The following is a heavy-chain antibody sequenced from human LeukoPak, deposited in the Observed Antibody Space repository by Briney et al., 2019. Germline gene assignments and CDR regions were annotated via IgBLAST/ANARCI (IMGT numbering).Heavy chain of an antibody. CDR2: IYSSGST. Sequence: KPSETLSLTCSVSGGSINNYYWSWIRQPAGKGLEWIGRIYSSGSTNSNPSLKSRVTMSVDTSKNQFSLKLSSVTAADTAVYFCARGYGLGSPYYFDYWGQGTLVTVSS. CDR1: GGSINNYY. J-gene: IGHJ4*02. V-gene: IGHV4-4*07. CDR3: ARGYGLGSPYYFDY. D-gene: IGHD3/OR15-3a*01.